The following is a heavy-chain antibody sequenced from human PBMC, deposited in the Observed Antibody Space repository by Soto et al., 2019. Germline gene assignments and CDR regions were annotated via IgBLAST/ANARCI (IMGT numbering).Heavy chain of an antibody. Sequence: PGESLKISCKGSGYSFSSYWIGWVRQMPGKGLEWMGIIYPSDSDTRYSPSFQGQVTISADRSISTAYLQWSSLKASDTAMYYCARHFFGGKQTTRFFDYWGQGTLVTVSS. CDR2: IYPSDSDT. CDR1: GYSFSSYW. J-gene: IGHJ4*02. D-gene: IGHD4-17*01. V-gene: IGHV5-51*01. CDR3: ARHFFGGKQTTRFFDY.